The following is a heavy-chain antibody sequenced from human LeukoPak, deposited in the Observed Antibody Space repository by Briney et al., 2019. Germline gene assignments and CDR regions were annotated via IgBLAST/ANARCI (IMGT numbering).Heavy chain of an antibody. V-gene: IGHV3-30-3*01. CDR1: GFTFSSYA. Sequence: GRSLRLSCAASGFTFSSYAMHWVRQAPGKGLEWVAVISYDGSNKYYADSVKGRFTISRDNSKNTLYLQVNSLRAEDTAVYYCAREPNSSGWYYFDYWGQGTLVTVSS. D-gene: IGHD6-19*01. CDR3: AREPNSSGWYYFDY. J-gene: IGHJ4*02. CDR2: ISYDGSNK.